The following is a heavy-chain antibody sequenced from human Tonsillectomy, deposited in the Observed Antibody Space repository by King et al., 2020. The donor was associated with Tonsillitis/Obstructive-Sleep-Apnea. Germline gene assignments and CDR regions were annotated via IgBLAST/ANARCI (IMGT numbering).Heavy chain of an antibody. V-gene: IGHV5-10-1*01. CDR1: GYNFTSYW. CDR2: IDPSDSYT. Sequence: VQLVESGAEVKKPGESLRISCKGSGYNFTSYWISWVRQMPGKGLEWMGRIDPSDSYTNYSPSFQGHVTISADKSIRTAYLQWSSLKASDTAMYYCARALKYGSSTGHDAFDIWGQGTMVTVSS. D-gene: IGHD6-6*01. J-gene: IGHJ3*02. CDR3: ARALKYGSSTGHDAFDI.